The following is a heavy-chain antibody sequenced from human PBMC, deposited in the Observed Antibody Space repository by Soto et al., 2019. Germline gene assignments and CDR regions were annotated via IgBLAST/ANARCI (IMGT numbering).Heavy chain of an antibody. J-gene: IGHJ1*01. D-gene: IGHD2-8*01. CDR3: VHRGVPGLNQN. CDR2: IKEDGSEK. Sequence: GGSLRLSCAASGFIFSSYWMSWVRQAPGKGLQWVANIKEDGSEKYYVDSVKGRFTISRDNAKNSLYLLMNSLRAEDTAVYYCVHRGVPGLNQNWGQGTLVTVYS. V-gene: IGHV3-7*03. CDR1: GFIFSSYW.